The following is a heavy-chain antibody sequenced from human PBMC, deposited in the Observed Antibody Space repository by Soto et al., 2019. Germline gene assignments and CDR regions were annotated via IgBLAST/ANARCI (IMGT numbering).Heavy chain of an antibody. Sequence: GGSLRLSCAASGFTFSSYSMNWVRQAPGKGLEWVSSISSSSSYIYYADSVKVRFTISRDNAKNSLYLQMNSLRAEDSAVYYCARVITPAGGDVGYLGYWGQGTMVTVSS. V-gene: IGHV3-21*01. D-gene: IGHD3-22*01. CDR3: ARVITPAGGDVGYLGY. CDR2: ISSSSSYI. CDR1: GFTFSSYS. J-gene: IGHJ4*02.